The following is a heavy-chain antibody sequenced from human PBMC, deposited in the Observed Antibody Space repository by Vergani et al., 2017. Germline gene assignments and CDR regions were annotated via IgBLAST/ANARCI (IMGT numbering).Heavy chain of an antibody. V-gene: IGHV3-33*01. J-gene: IGHJ5*01. CDR2: TWYDGNNK. CDR3: ARGLRLLCKRFDL. Sequence: QVQLVESGGGVVQPGRSLRLSCAASGFTFNQYGMHWVRQAPGQGLGWVAVTWYDGNNKQYADSMKGRFTISRDNSKSTMYLQMNSLRYEDTGVYYCARGLRLLCKRFDLWGQGNLVTVSS. D-gene: IGHD5-12*01. CDR1: GFTFNQYG.